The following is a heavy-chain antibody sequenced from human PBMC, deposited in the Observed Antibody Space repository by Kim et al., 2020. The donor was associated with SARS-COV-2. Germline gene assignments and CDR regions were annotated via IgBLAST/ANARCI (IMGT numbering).Heavy chain of an antibody. CDR1: GFTFSSYA. CDR2: ISGSGGST. CDR3: AKGDRSSGWGY. J-gene: IGHJ4*02. D-gene: IGHD3-22*01. V-gene: IGHV3-23*01. Sequence: GGSLRLSCAASGFTFSSYAMSWVRQAPGKGLEWVSAISGSGGSTYYADSVKDRFTISRDNSKNTLYLQMNSLRAEDTAVYYCAKGDRSSGWGYWGQGTLVTVSS.